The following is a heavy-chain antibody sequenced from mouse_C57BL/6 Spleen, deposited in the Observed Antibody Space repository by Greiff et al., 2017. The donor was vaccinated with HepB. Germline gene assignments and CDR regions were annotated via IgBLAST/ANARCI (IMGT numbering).Heavy chain of an antibody. Sequence: EVKLLESGPGLVKPSQSLSLTCSVTGYSITSGYYWNWIRQFPGNKLEWMGYISYDGSNNYNPSLKNRIPITRDTSKNQFFLKLNSVTTEDTATYYCARDRGLYAMDYWGQGTSVTVSS. CDR3: ARDRGLYAMDY. V-gene: IGHV3-6*01. J-gene: IGHJ4*01. CDR2: ISYDGSN. CDR1: GYSITSGYY.